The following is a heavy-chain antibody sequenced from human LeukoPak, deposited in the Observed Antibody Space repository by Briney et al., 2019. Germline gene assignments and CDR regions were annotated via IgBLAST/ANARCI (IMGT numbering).Heavy chain of an antibody. D-gene: IGHD1-26*01. CDR1: GFTFDDYA. CDR2: ISWNSGSI. CDR3: AKGSGSYRHFDY. J-gene: IGHJ4*02. V-gene: IGHV3-9*01. Sequence: GGSLRLSCAASGFTFDDYAMHWVRQAPGKGLEWVSGISWNSGSIGYADSVKGRFTISRDNAKNSLYLQMNSLRAEDTALYYCAKGSGSYRHFDYWGQGTLVTVSS.